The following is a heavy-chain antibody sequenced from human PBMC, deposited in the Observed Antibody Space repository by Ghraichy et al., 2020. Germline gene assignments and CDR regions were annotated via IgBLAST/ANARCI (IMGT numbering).Heavy chain of an antibody. D-gene: IGHD2-2*02. V-gene: IGHV3-15*01. J-gene: IGHJ6*02. CDR2: IKSKTDGGTT. CDR3: TTERCSSTSCYTAAYYYGMDV. Sequence: GALRLSCAASGFTFSNAWMSWVRQAPGKGLEWVGRIKSKTDGGTTDYAAPVKGRFTISRDDSKNTLYLQMNSLKTEDTAVYYCTTERCSSTSCYTAAYYYGMDVWGQGTTVTVSS. CDR1: GFTFSNAW.